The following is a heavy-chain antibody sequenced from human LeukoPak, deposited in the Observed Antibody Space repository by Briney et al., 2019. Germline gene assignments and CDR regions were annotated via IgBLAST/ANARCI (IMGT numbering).Heavy chain of an antibody. V-gene: IGHV1-46*01. D-gene: IGHD3-9*01. CDR1: GYTFTSYY. J-gene: IGHJ1*01. Sequence: ASVKVSCKASGYTFTSYYMHWVRQAPGQGLEWMGIINPSGGSTSYAQKFQGRVTMTRDTSTSTVYMELSSLRSEDTAVYYCARGTGDILTGYSLAEYFQHWGQGTLVTVPS. CDR2: INPSGGST. CDR3: ARGTGDILTGYSLAEYFQH.